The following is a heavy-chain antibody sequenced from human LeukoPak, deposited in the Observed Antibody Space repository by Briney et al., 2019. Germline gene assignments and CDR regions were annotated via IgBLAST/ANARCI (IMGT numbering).Heavy chain of an antibody. CDR3: ARLAYKPYYYYGMDV. V-gene: IGHV4-59*08. D-gene: IGHD1-14*01. CDR2: IYYSGST. Sequence: SETLSLTCTVSGGSISSYYWSWIRQPPGKGLEWVGYIYYSGSTNYNPSLKSRVTISVDTSKNQFSLKLSSVTAADTAAYYCARLAYKPYYYYGMDVWGQGTTVTVSS. J-gene: IGHJ6*02. CDR1: GGSISSYY.